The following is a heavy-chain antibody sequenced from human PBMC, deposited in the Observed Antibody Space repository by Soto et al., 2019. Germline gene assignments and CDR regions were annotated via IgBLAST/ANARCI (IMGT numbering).Heavy chain of an antibody. CDR1: GGSFSGYY. J-gene: IGHJ5*02. D-gene: IGHD3-10*01. CDR2: INHSGST. Sequence: SSETLSLTCAVYGGSFSGYYWSWIRQPPGKGLEWIGEINHSGSTNYNPSLKSRVTISVDTSKNQFSLKLSSVTAADTAVYYCARGARASPGYYGSGSYYTINWFDPWGQGTLVTVSS. CDR3: ARGARASPGYYGSGSYYTINWFDP. V-gene: IGHV4-34*01.